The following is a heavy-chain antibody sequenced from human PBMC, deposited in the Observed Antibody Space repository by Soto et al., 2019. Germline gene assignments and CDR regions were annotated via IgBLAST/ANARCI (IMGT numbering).Heavy chain of an antibody. Sequence: LRLSCAASGFTFSRYAMSWVRQAPGKGLEWVSAISGSGGSTYYADSVKGRFTISRDNSKNTLYLQMNSLRAEDTAVYYCAKRQDSSGYLGYFDYWGQGTLVTVSS. D-gene: IGHD3-22*01. CDR1: GFTFSRYA. V-gene: IGHV3-23*01. CDR3: AKRQDSSGYLGYFDY. CDR2: ISGSGGST. J-gene: IGHJ4*02.